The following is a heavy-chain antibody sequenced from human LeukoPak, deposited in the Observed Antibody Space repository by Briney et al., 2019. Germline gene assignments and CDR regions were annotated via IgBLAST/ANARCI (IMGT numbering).Heavy chain of an antibody. Sequence: SETLSLTCTVSGGSISSSSYYWGWIRQPPGKGLEWIGSIYYSGSTYYNPSLKSRVTISVDTSKNQFSLKLSSVTAADTAVYYCARGNRPAAISFVPLYVSPFDYWGQGTLVTVSS. CDR3: ARGNRPAAISFVPLYVSPFDY. D-gene: IGHD2-2*01. CDR2: IYYSGST. V-gene: IGHV4-39*07. CDR1: GGSISSSSYY. J-gene: IGHJ4*02.